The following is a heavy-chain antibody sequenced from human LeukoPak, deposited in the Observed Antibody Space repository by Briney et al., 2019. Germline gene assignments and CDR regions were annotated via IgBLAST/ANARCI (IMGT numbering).Heavy chain of an antibody. V-gene: IGHV4-34*01. D-gene: IGHD3-10*01. CDR3: ARRPPWGGSGNPPHY. J-gene: IGHJ4*02. CDR2: INHSGST. CDR1: GGSFSGYY. Sequence: PSETLSLTCAVYGGSFSGYYWSWIRQPPGKGLEWIGEINHSGSTKNNPSLKSRVTISVDTSKNQFSLKLSSVTAADTAVYYCARRPPWGGSGNPPHYWGQGTLVTVSS.